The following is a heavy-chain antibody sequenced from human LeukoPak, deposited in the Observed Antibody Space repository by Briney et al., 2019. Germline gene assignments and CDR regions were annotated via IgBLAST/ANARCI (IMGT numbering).Heavy chain of an antibody. Sequence: GGSPRLSCAATGFTFSSYALNWVRQAPGKGLEWLSVISGDAARTYYADSVKGRFTISRDNFKNTLYLQINSLRAEDTAVYYCAKYPGNYASGSLYYFDYWGQGTLVTVSS. V-gene: IGHV3-23*01. CDR2: ISGDAART. D-gene: IGHD3-10*01. CDR3: AKYPGNYASGSLYYFDY. CDR1: GFTFSSYA. J-gene: IGHJ4*02.